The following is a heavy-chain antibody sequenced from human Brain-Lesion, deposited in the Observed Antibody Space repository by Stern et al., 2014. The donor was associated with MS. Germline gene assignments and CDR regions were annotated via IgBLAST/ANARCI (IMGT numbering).Heavy chain of an antibody. D-gene: IGHD3-22*01. CDR2: INPKSGGT. Sequence: DQLVESGAEVKKPGASVKVSCKASGYTFTGYYMHWVRQAPGQWLEWMGWINPKSGGTNYAQKFQGWVTMTRDTSINTAYMELSRLRSDDTAVYYCATYYYDSTGYNDFWGQGTLVTVSS. V-gene: IGHV1-2*04. J-gene: IGHJ4*02. CDR3: ATYYYDSTGYNDF. CDR1: GYTFTGYY.